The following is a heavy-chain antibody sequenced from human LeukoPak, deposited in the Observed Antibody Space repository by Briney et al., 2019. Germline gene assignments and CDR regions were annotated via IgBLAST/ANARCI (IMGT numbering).Heavy chain of an antibody. Sequence: GASVKVSCKASGYTFTGYYMHWVRQAPGQGLEWMGWINPNSGGTNYAQKFQGRVTMTRDTSISTAYMELSRLRSDDTAVYYCARDLNYYDTPSAFDIWGQGTMVTVSS. CDR2: INPNSGGT. CDR3: ARDLNYYDTPSAFDI. CDR1: GYTFTGYY. V-gene: IGHV1-2*02. D-gene: IGHD3-22*01. J-gene: IGHJ3*02.